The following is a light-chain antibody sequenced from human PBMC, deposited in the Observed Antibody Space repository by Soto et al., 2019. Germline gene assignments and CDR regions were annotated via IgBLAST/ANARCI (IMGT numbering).Light chain of an antibody. J-gene: IGKJ2*01. CDR2: GAS. Sequence: EIVLTQSPGTVSLSPGERATLSCRASQSVGNNYLAWYQKKRGQAPRLLISGASRRATGVLDRFSGSGTGTDFSLTISRLEPEDSAVCYCQQYASSPLTFGQGTKLEIK. CDR1: QSVGNNY. V-gene: IGKV3-20*01. CDR3: QQYASSPLT.